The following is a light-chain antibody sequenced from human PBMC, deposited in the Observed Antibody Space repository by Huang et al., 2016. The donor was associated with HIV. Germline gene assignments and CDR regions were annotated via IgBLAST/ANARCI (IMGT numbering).Light chain of an antibody. CDR2: GAS. J-gene: IGKJ1*01. CDR1: QSISNY. V-gene: IGKV1-39*01. CDR3: QQSYNTPPT. Sequence: DIQMTQSPASLSASVGDRVTITCRATQSISNYVHWYQQKPGKAPTLLSYGASTLQSGVPSRFSGSGSGTEFTLTISSLQPEDFTTYYCQQSYNTPPTFGQGTKVEI.